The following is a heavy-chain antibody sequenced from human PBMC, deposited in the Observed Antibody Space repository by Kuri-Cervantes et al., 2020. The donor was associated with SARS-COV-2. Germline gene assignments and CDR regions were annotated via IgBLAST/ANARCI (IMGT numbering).Heavy chain of an antibody. D-gene: IGHD3-10*01. Sequence: GESLKISCAASGFTFSSYAMSWVRQAPGKGLEWVSAISGSGGSTYYADSVKGRFTISRDNSKNTLYLQINSLRAEDTAVYYCAKPGITMVRGVIYWFDPWGQGTLVTVSS. CDR3: AKPGITMVRGVIYWFDP. CDR2: ISGSGGST. J-gene: IGHJ5*02. V-gene: IGHV3-23*01. CDR1: GFTFSSYA.